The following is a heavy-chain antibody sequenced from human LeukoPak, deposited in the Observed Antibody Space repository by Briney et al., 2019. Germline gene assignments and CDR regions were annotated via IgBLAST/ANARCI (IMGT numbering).Heavy chain of an antibody. J-gene: IGHJ6*03. CDR2: IDTSGST. CDR1: GGSISSYY. V-gene: IGHV4-4*07. D-gene: IGHD3-22*01. CDR3: ARGVVSGYFPHYSYYYVDV. Sequence: SETLSLTCTVSGGSISSYYWSWIRQPAGKGLEWIGRIDTSGSTNYNPSLKSRVTMSVDTSKNQFSLNLSSVTAADTAVYYCARGVVSGYFPHYSYYYVDVWGKGTTVTVSS.